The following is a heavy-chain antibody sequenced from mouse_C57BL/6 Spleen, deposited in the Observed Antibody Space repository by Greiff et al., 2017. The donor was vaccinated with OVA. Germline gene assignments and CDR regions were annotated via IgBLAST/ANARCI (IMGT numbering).Heavy chain of an antibody. V-gene: IGHV2-6-1*01. CDR1: GFSLTSYG. D-gene: IGHD2-1*01. CDR3: ARHDGNYVAMDY. J-gene: IGHJ4*01. CDR2: IWSDGST. Sequence: VKLQESGPGLVAPSQSLSITCTVSGFSLTSYGVHWVRQPPGKGLEWLVVIWSDGSTTYNSALKSRLSISKDNSKSQVFLKMNILQTDDTAMYYCARHDGNYVAMDYWGQGTSVTVSS.